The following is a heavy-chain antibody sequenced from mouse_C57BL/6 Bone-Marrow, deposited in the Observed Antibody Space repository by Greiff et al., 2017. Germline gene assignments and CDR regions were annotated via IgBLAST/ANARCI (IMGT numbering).Heavy chain of an antibody. Sequence: QVHVKQSGAELVKPGASVKISCKASGYAFSSYWMNWVKQRPGKGLEWIGQIYPGDGDTNYNGKFKGKATLTADKSSSTAYMQLSSLTSEDSAVYFCARWDYYGSSPWYFDVWGTGTTVTVSS. CDR1: GYAFSSYW. CDR3: ARWDYYGSSPWYFDV. D-gene: IGHD1-1*01. CDR2: IYPGDGDT. J-gene: IGHJ1*03. V-gene: IGHV1-80*01.